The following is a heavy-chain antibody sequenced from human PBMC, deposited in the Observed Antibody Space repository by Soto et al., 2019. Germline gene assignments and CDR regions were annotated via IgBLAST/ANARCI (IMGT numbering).Heavy chain of an antibody. D-gene: IGHD6-19*01. CDR2: ISGSGGST. CDR3: AKGPFFLEHSSGWEGPFDY. J-gene: IGHJ4*02. Sequence: GGSLRLSCAASGFTFSSYAMSWVRQAPGKGLEWVSAISGSGGSTYYADSVKGRFTISRDNSKNTLYLQMNSLRAEDTAVYYCAKGPFFLEHSSGWEGPFDYWGQGTLVTVSS. CDR1: GFTFSSYA. V-gene: IGHV3-23*01.